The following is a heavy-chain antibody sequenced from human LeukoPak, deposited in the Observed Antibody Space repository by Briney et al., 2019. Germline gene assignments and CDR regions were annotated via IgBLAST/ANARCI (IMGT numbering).Heavy chain of an antibody. V-gene: IGHV4-30-4*01. CDR3: ARDTPTYDFWSGYYGP. J-gene: IGHJ5*02. D-gene: IGHD3-3*01. Sequence: SETLSLTCTVSGGSISSGDYYWSWIRQPPGKGLEWIGYIYCSGSTYYNPSLKSRVTISVDTSKNQFSLKLSSVTAADTAVYYCARDTPTYDFWSGYYGPWGQGTLVTVSS. CDR1: GGSISSGDYY. CDR2: IYCSGST.